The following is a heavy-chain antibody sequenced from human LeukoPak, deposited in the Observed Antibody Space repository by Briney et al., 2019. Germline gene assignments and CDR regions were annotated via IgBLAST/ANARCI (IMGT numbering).Heavy chain of an antibody. D-gene: IGHD3-10*01. CDR2: IYSGGST. CDR3: ASLGGRNYYGSGSYYVHY. V-gene: IGHV3-53*01. Sequence: GGSLRLSCAASGFTVSSNYMSWVRQAPGKGLEWVSVIYSGGSTYYADSVKGRFTISRDNSKNTLYLQMNSLRAEDTAVYYCASLGGRNYYGSGSYYVHYWGQGTLVTVSS. J-gene: IGHJ4*02. CDR1: GFTVSSNY.